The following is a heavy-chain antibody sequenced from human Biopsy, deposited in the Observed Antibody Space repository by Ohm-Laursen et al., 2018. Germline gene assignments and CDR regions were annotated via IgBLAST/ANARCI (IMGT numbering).Heavy chain of an antibody. J-gene: IGHJ1*01. V-gene: IGHV4-59*11. Sequence: SETLSLTCTVSGGSFTGHYWTWIRQPPGKGLEWIEHISHTGYTSYKSSLKSRVTISLDTSRKHFPLRLTSLAAADTAVYYCARGSNEYGGLYFPHWGQGTLVTVSS. CDR2: ISHTGYT. CDR1: GGSFTGHY. CDR3: ARGSNEYGGLYFPH. D-gene: IGHD4-23*01.